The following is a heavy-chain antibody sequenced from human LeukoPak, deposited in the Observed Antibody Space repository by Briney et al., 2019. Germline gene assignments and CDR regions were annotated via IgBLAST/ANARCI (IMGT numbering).Heavy chain of an antibody. Sequence: GGSLRLSCAASGFTFSSYSMNCVRQAPGRGLELVSSISSSSSYIYYADSVKGRFTISRDNAKNSLYLQMNSLRAEDTAVYYCAREYSGYDLAYYYYYMDVWGKGTTVTISS. J-gene: IGHJ6*03. CDR1: GFTFSSYS. CDR3: AREYSGYDLAYYYYYMDV. CDR2: ISSSSSYI. D-gene: IGHD5-12*01. V-gene: IGHV3-21*01.